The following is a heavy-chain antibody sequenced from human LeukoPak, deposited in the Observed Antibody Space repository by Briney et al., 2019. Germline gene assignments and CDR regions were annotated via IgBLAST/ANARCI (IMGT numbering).Heavy chain of an antibody. Sequence: PSETLSLTCAVSGGSISSSNWWSWVRQPPGKGLEWIGEIYHSGSTNYNPSLKSRVTISVDKSKNQFSLKLSSVTAADTAVYYCARARRYSGSDDYYYGMDVWGQGTTVTVSS. CDR1: GGSISSSNW. V-gene: IGHV4-4*02. D-gene: IGHD1-26*01. CDR3: ARARRYSGSDDYYYGMDV. J-gene: IGHJ6*02. CDR2: IYHSGST.